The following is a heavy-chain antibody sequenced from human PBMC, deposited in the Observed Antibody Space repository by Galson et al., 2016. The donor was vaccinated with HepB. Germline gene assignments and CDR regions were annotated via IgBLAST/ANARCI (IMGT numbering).Heavy chain of an antibody. Sequence: SLRLPCAASGFNFSIYWMTWVRQAPGKGLEWVANIKQDGSAKYFVDSVKGRFTASRDNAKNSLYLHMNSLRAEDSAVYYCVRARGFDYWGLGALVTVSS. J-gene: IGHJ4*02. CDR1: GFNFSIYW. CDR2: IKQDGSAK. CDR3: VRARGFDY. V-gene: IGHV3-7*03.